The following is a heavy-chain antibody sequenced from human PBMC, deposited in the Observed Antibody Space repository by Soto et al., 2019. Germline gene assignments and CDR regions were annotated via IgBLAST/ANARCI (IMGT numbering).Heavy chain of an antibody. CDR1: GYTFTSYG. CDR3: ARCHSGYEGGIDY. D-gene: IGHD5-12*01. CDR2: ISAYNGKT. Sequence: ASVKVSCKASGYTFTSYGISWVRQAPGQGLEWMGRISAYNGKTNYAQKIQGRDTMTTDTSTSTAYMVLISLRSYDTAVYYCARCHSGYEGGIDYWGQGTLVTVSS. J-gene: IGHJ4*02. V-gene: IGHV1-18*01.